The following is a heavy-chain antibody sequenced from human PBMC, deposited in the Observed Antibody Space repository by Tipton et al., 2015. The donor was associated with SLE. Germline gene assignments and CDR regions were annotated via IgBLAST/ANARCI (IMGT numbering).Heavy chain of an antibody. CDR1: GGSFSGYY. CDR3: ARLGIAVAGPTDY. CDR2: INHSGST. V-gene: IGHV4-34*01. Sequence: LRLSCAVYGGSFSGYYWSWIRQPPGKGLEWIGEINHSGSTNYNPSLKSRVTISVDTSKNQFSLKLNSVTAADTAVYYCARLGIAVAGPTDYWGQGTLVTVSS. D-gene: IGHD6-19*01. J-gene: IGHJ4*02.